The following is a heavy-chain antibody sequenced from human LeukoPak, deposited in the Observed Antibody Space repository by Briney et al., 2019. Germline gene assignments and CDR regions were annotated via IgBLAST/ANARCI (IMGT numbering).Heavy chain of an antibody. J-gene: IGHJ4*02. V-gene: IGHV4-4*08. Sequence: PSETLSLTCTVSGVSISSYYWSWIRQPPGEGLEWIGYVYNSGSTNYNPSLKSRVTISVDTSKNQFSLKVSSVTAADTAVYYCGRETMVAIDYWGQGTLVTVSS. CDR3: GRETMVAIDY. D-gene: IGHD4/OR15-4a*01. CDR1: GVSISSYY. CDR2: VYNSGST.